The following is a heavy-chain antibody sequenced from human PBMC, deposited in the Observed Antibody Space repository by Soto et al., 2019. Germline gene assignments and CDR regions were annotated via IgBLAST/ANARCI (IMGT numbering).Heavy chain of an antibody. J-gene: IGHJ6*02. CDR1: GFIFSRSW. Sequence: GGSLRLSCAASGFIFSRSWMSWVRQAPGKGLEWVANIRQDGSEKYYVDSLKGRFTISRDNSKNTLSLQMNSLRVEDTAIYYCAKDRGGGSGSYGLDVWGQGTTVTVSS. CDR2: IRQDGSEK. V-gene: IGHV3-7*03. CDR3: AKDRGGGSGSYGLDV. D-gene: IGHD3-10*01.